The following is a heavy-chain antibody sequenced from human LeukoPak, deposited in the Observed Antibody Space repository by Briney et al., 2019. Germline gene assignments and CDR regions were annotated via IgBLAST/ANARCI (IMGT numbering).Heavy chain of an antibody. D-gene: IGHD2-2*01. CDR3: ARGIVVVPAALHY. CDR2: INPNSGGT. CDR1: GYTFTGYY. V-gene: IGHV1-2*02. Sequence: ASVKVSCKASGYTFTGYYMHWVRQAPGQGLEWMGWINPNSGGTNYAQKFHGRVTMTRDTSISTAYMELSRLRSDDTAVYYCARGIVVVPAALHYWGQGTLVTVSS. J-gene: IGHJ4*02.